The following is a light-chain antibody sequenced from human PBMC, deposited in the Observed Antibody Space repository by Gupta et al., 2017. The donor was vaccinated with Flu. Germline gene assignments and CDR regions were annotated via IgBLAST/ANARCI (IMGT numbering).Light chain of an antibody. J-gene: IGLJ2*01. CDR3: GTWDSRREV. Sequence: QSVLTQPPSVSAAPGQKVTISCSGSSSNIGNNYVSWYQQLPGTAPKLLIYENNKRPSGIPDRFSGSKSGTSATLGITGLQTGDEADYYCGTWDSRREVFGGGTKLTVL. V-gene: IGLV1-51*02. CDR2: ENN. CDR1: SSNIGNNY.